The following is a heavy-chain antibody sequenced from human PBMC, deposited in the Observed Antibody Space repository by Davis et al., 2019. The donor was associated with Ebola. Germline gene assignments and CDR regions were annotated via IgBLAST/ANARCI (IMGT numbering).Heavy chain of an antibody. J-gene: IGHJ5*02. CDR2: IYYSWST. D-gene: IGHD1-26*01. V-gene: IGHV4-59*05. Sequence: SETLSLTCTVSGASISSYYWSCIRQPPGKGLEWIGSIYYSWSTYYNPSLKSRVTISVDTSKNQFSLKLSSVTAADTAVYYCARHLRRGSYSGWFDPWGQGTLVTVSS. CDR3: ARHLRRGSYSGWFDP. CDR1: GASISSYY.